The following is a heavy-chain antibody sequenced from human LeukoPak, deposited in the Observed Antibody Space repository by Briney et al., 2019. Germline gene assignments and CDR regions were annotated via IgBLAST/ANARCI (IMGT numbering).Heavy chain of an antibody. J-gene: IGHJ6*03. V-gene: IGHV4-38-2*02. Sequence: SETLSLTCTVSGYSISSGYYWGWIRQSPGKGLEWIGSINQSGSTFDNPSLKSRVTISVDTSKNQFSLKLSSVTAADTAVYYCARSVYYGSGSYSDYYYYMDVWGKGTTVTVSS. CDR3: ARSVYYGSGSYSDYYYYMDV. D-gene: IGHD3-10*01. CDR2: INQSGST. CDR1: GYSISSGYY.